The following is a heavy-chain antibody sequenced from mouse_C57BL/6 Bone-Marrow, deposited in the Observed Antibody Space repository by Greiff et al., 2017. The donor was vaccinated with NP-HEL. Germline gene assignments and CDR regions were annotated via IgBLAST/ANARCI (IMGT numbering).Heavy chain of an antibody. J-gene: IGHJ4*01. CDR1: SYTFTSYG. CDR2: IYPRSGNT. Sequence: QVHVKQSGAELARPGASVKLSCKASSYTFTSYGISWVKQRTGQGLEWIGEIYPRSGNTYYNEKFKGKATLTADKSSSTAYMELRSLTSEDSAVYFCADDYEKGAMDYWGQGTSVTVSS. V-gene: IGHV1-81*01. CDR3: ADDYEKGAMDY. D-gene: IGHD2-4*01.